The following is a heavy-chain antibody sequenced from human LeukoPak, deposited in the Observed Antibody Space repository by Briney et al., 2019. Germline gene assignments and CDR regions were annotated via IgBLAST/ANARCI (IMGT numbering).Heavy chain of an antibody. D-gene: IGHD2-2*01. Sequence: SETLFLTCTGSGGSISTYCWSSIRQPPGKGPEWIGYIYYSGSTNYNPSLKSRFTISVDTSQNQFSLYLSSVTAADTAHYYCARDGGKYCSSTSCRNAFDIWGQGTMVSVSA. J-gene: IGHJ3*02. CDR2: IYYSGST. V-gene: IGHV4-59*01. CDR3: ARDGGKYCSSTSCRNAFDI. CDR1: GGSISTYC.